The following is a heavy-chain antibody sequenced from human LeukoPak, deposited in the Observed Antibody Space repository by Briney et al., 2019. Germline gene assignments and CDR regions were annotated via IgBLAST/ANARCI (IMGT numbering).Heavy chain of an antibody. Sequence: GRSLRLSCAASGFTFSSYAMHWVRQAPGKGLEWVAVISYDGSNKYYADSVKGRFTISRDNAKNSPYLQMNSLRAEDTAVYYCAPGGIPPNYYYGMDVWGQGTTVTVSS. J-gene: IGHJ6*02. D-gene: IGHD1-14*01. CDR1: GFTFSSYA. V-gene: IGHV3-30-3*01. CDR2: ISYDGSNK. CDR3: APGGIPPNYYYGMDV.